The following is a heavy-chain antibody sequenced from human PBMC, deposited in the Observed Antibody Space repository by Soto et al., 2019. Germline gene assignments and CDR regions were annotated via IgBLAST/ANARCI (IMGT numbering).Heavy chain of an antibody. V-gene: IGHV4-59*01. D-gene: IGHD1-26*01. CDR3: ARVRGYSGSYYFDY. CDR2: IYYRGNT. J-gene: IGHJ4*02. CDR1: GGSISSSY. Sequence: PSETLSLTCTVSGGSISSSYWSWIRQPPGKGLDWIGYIYYRGNTNFNPSLKGRVTISIDTSKNQFSLKLSSVTAADTAVYYCARVRGYSGSYYFDYWGLGTLVTSPQ.